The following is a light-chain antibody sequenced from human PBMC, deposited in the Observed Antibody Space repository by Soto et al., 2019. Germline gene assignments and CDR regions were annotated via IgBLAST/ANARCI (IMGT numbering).Light chain of an antibody. CDR2: TAS. CDR1: QNISVF. V-gene: IGKV1-39*01. J-gene: IGKJ5*01. Sequence: DIQMTQSPSSLSSSVGDRVTIACRASQNISVFLNWYQHKAGKAPKLLIYTASSLESGVPSRISGGGSGTDFTLTISSLEPEDFAVYYCQQRSNWAITFGQGTRLEIK. CDR3: QQRSNWAIT.